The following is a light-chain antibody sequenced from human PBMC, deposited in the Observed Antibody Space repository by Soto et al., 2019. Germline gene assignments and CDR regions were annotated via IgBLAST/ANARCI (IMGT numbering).Light chain of an antibody. J-gene: IGKJ4*01. V-gene: IGKV1-27*01. Sequence: DVQLTQSPSSLSASVGDRVTITCRASQGINNYLAWYQQKPGKVPNLLIYAASTLQSGVPSRFSGSGSGTDFHLTNRSLEPGEVGTYYCQKFNSVPTFGGGTKVEI. CDR1: QGINNY. CDR2: AAS. CDR3: QKFNSVPT.